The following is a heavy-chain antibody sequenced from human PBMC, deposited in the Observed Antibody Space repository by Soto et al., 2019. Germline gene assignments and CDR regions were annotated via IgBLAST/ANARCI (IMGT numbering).Heavy chain of an antibody. J-gene: IGHJ6*02. CDR1: GYSFTSYW. V-gene: IGHV5-51*01. Sequence: GESLKISCKGSGYSFTSYWIGWVRQMPGKGLECMGIIYPGDSDTRYSPSFQGQVTISADKSISTAYLQWSSLKASDTAMYYCAREVLNYGDYPFVYGMDVWGQGTTVTVSS. CDR2: IYPGDSDT. CDR3: AREVLNYGDYPFVYGMDV. D-gene: IGHD4-17*01.